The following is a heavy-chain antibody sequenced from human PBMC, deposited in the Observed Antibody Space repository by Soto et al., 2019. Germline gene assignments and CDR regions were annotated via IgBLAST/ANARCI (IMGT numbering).Heavy chain of an antibody. CDR3: ARAPSTSSPLDY. CDR1: GFIFSTYV. D-gene: IGHD6-6*01. Sequence: GGSLRLSCAASGFIFSTYVVHWVRQAPGKGLEWVAVISYDGSKKYYADSVKGRFAISRDNSKNALYLQMNSLRVEDTAMYYCARAPSTSSPLDYWGHGTLVTVSS. CDR2: ISYDGSKK. J-gene: IGHJ4*01. V-gene: IGHV3-30*09.